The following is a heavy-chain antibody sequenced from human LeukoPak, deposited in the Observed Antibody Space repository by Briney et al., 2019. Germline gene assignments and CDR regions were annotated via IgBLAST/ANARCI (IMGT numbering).Heavy chain of an antibody. J-gene: IGHJ4*02. Sequence: GGSLRLSCAASGFTFSSYAMHWVRQAPGKGLEWVAVISYDGCNKYYADSVKGRFTISRDNSKNTLYLQMNSLRAEDTAVYYCARGRPHGNDYWGQGTLVTVSS. V-gene: IGHV3-30-3*01. CDR3: ARGRPHGNDY. CDR1: GFTFSSYA. D-gene: IGHD4-23*01. CDR2: ISYDGCNK.